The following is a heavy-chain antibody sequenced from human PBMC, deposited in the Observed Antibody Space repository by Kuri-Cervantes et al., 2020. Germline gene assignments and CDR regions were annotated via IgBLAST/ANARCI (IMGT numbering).Heavy chain of an antibody. CDR1: GGSISSYY. CDR2: INHSGST. J-gene: IGHJ4*02. D-gene: IGHD5-18*01. V-gene: IGHV4-59*01. CDR3: AGSGYSYGYIHY. Sequence: SETLSLTCTVSGGSISSYYWSWIRQPPGKGLEWIGEINHSGSTNYNPSLKSRVTISVDTSKNQFSLKLSSVTAADTAVYYCAGSGYSYGYIHYWGQGTLVTVSS.